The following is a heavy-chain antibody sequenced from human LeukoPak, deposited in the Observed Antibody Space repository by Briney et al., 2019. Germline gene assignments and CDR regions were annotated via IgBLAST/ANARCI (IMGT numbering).Heavy chain of an antibody. CDR3: ARDLTERKYYIAY. D-gene: IGHD2-8*02. Sequence: GGSLRLSCAASGFTFSSFGMHWVRQAPGEGLEWVAYIGYTGTDTYYADSVKGRFTISRDNSKNTVHLQVYGLRAADTALYSCARDLTERKYYIAYWGQGTLVTVSS. V-gene: IGHV3-30*02. J-gene: IGHJ4*02. CDR1: GFTFSSFG. CDR2: IGYTGTDT.